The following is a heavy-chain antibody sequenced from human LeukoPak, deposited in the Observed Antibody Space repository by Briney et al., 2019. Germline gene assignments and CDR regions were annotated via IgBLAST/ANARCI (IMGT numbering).Heavy chain of an antibody. CDR2: ISSSGSTI. CDR1: GFTFSSYE. Sequence: PGGSLRLPCAASGFTFSSYEMNWVRQAPGKGLEWVSYISSSGSTIYYADSVKGRFTISRDNAKNSLYLQMNSLRAEDTAVYYCARDERITMVRGVIAFDYWGQGTLVTVSS. V-gene: IGHV3-48*03. D-gene: IGHD3-10*01. J-gene: IGHJ4*02. CDR3: ARDERITMVRGVIAFDY.